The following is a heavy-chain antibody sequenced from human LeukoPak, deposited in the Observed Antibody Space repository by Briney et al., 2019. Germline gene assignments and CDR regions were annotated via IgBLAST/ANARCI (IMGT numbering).Heavy chain of an antibody. J-gene: IGHJ4*02. D-gene: IGHD3-22*01. CDR3: AKDLNLHYYDSSGYYSH. CDR2: IWYDGSNK. CDR1: GFTFSSYG. Sequence: GRSLRLSCAASGFTFSSYGMHWVRQGPGKGLEWVAVIWYDGSNKYYADSVKGRFTISRDNSKNTLYLQMNSLRAEDTAVYYCAKDLNLHYYDSSGYYSHWGQGTLVTVSS. V-gene: IGHV3-33*06.